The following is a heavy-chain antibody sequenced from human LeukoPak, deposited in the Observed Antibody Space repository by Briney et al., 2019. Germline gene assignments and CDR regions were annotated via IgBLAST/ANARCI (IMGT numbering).Heavy chain of an antibody. CDR3: ARIDYYGSGSAFDI. CDR1: GYTFTGYY. V-gene: IGHV1-2*02. Sequence: ASVKVCCKASGYTFTGYYMHWVRQAPGQGLEWMGWINPNSGGTNYAQKFQGRVTMTRDTSISTAYMELSRLRSDDTAVYYCARIDYYGSGSAFDIWGQGTMVTVSS. J-gene: IGHJ3*02. D-gene: IGHD3-10*01. CDR2: INPNSGGT.